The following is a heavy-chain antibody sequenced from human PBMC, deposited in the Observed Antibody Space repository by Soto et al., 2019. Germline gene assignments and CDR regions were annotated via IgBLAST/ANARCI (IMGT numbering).Heavy chain of an antibody. CDR3: ARHNYGSGSTYFDY. CDR1: GGSISSYY. J-gene: IGHJ4*01. V-gene: IGHV4-59*08. CDR2: IYYSGST. Sequence: PSETLSLTCTVSGGSISSYYWSWIRQPPGKGLEWIGYIYYSGSTNYNPSLKSRVTISVDTSKNQFSLKLNSMTAADTAVYYCARHNYGSGSTYFDYWRHGTLVTVS. D-gene: IGHD3-10*01.